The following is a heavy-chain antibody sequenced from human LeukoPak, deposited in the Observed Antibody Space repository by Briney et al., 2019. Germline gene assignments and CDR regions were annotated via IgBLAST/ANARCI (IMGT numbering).Heavy chain of an antibody. CDR3: AREGCSSTSCPSPLYYYYYYGMDV. Sequence: GASVKVSCKASGGTFSSYAISWVRQAPGQGLEWMGRIIPILGIANYAQKFQGRVTITADKSTSTAYMELSSLRSEDTAVYYCAREGCSSTSCPSPLYYYYYYGMDVWGQGTTVTVSS. J-gene: IGHJ6*02. CDR1: GGTFSSYA. CDR2: IIPILGIA. V-gene: IGHV1-69*04. D-gene: IGHD2-2*01.